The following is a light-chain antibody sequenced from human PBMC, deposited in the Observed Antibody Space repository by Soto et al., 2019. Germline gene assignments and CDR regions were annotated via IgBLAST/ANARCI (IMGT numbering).Light chain of an antibody. CDR1: QTISSW. J-gene: IGKJ1*01. CDR2: KAS. Sequence: TQSPATLSASVGDTVTITCRASQTISSWLAWYQQKPGKAPKLLIYKASTLKSGVPSRFSGSGSGTEFTLTISSLQPDDFATYYCQHYNSYSEAFGQGTKVDIK. CDR3: QHYNSYSEA. V-gene: IGKV1-5*03.